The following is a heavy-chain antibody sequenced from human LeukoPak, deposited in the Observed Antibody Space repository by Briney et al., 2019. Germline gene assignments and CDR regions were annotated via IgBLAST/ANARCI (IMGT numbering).Heavy chain of an antibody. CDR1: GGTFSSYA. Sequence: SVKVSCKASGGTFSSYAISWVRQAPGQGLEWMGGIIPIFGTANYAQKFQGRVTITADKSTSTAYMELSSLRSEDTAVYYCARAPHGDFNFDYWGQGTLVTVSS. D-gene: IGHD4-17*01. CDR3: ARAPHGDFNFDY. CDR2: IIPIFGTA. J-gene: IGHJ4*02. V-gene: IGHV1-69*06.